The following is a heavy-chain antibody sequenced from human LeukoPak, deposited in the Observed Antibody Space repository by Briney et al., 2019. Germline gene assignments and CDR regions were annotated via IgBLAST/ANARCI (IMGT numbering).Heavy chain of an antibody. CDR3: ARRGAVAGTRYFQH. V-gene: IGHV4-39*01. D-gene: IGHD6-19*01. CDR1: GGSVSSSSYY. CDR2: IYYSGST. Sequence: SETLSLTCTVSGGSVSSSSYYWGWIRQPPGKGLEWIGSIYYSGSTYYNPSLKSRVTISVDTSKNQFSLKLSSVTAADTAVYYCARRGAVAGTRYFQHWGQGTLVTVSS. J-gene: IGHJ1*01.